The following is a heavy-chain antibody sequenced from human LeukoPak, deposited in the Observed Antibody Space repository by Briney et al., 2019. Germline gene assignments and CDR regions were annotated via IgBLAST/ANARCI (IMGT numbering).Heavy chain of an antibody. Sequence: GGSLRLSCAASGFTFSSYSMNWVRQAPEKGLEWVSSISSSSSYIYYADSVKGRFTISRDNAKNSLYLEMNSLRAEDTAVFYCARLAVVRYCSGDSCYSAKPFDYWGQGTLVTVSS. CDR2: ISSSSSYI. CDR1: GFTFSSYS. V-gene: IGHV3-21*01. CDR3: ARLAVVRYCSGDSCYSAKPFDY. D-gene: IGHD2-15*01. J-gene: IGHJ4*02.